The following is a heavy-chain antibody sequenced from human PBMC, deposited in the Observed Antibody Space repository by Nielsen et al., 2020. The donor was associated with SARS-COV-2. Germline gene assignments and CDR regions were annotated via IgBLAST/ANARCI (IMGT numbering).Heavy chain of an antibody. J-gene: IGHJ4*02. CDR3: ARGGEMWYYFDY. CDR1: GYTLTELS. Sequence: ASVKVSCKVSGYTLTELSMHWVRQAPGKGLEWMGGFDPEDGETIYAQKFQGRVTMTEDTSTDTAYMELSSLRSEDTAVYYCARGGEMWYYFDYWGQGTLVTVSS. V-gene: IGHV1-24*01. CDR2: FDPEDGET. D-gene: IGHD5-24*01.